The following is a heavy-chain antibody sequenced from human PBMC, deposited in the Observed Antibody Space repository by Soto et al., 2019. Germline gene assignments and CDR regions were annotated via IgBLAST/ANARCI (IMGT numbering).Heavy chain of an antibody. CDR2: ISHDGSNK. D-gene: IGHD3-22*01. CDR1: GFTFSSYG. Sequence: QVQLVESGGGVVQPGRSLRLSCAASGFTFSSYGMHWVRQAPGKGLEWVAVISHDGSNKYYADSVKGRFTISRDNSKNTLYLQMNSLRAEDTAVYYCAKGGHYEGFDYWGQGTLVTVSS. J-gene: IGHJ4*02. V-gene: IGHV3-30*18. CDR3: AKGGHYEGFDY.